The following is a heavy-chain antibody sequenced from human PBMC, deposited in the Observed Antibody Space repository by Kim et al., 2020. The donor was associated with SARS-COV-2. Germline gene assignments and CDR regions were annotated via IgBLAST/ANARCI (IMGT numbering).Heavy chain of an antibody. V-gene: IGHV3-7*03. CDR3: GRTRPGCQDY. J-gene: IGHJ4*02. CDR2: EK. D-gene: IGHD2-8*01. Sequence: EKYYVDSVKRRFTISRDNAKNSLYLQLNSLRAEDTAVYYCGRTRPGCQDYWDQGILVTVSS.